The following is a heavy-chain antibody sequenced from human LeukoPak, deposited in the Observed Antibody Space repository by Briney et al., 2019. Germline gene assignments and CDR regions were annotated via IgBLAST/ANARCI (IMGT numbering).Heavy chain of an antibody. CDR1: GGTFSSYA. V-gene: IGHV1-69*04. D-gene: IGHD3-22*01. CDR3: AREGYYYDSSGLIHYYYYGMDV. CDR2: IIPIFGIA. J-gene: IGHJ6*02. Sequence: ASVKVSCKASGGTFSSYAISWVRQAPGQGLEWMGRIIPIFGIANYAQKFQGRVTITADKSTSTAYMELSSLRSEDTAVYYCAREGYYYDSSGLIHYYYYGMDVWAQGTTVTVSS.